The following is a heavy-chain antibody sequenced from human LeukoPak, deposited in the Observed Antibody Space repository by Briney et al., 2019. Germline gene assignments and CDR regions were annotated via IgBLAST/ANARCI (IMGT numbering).Heavy chain of an antibody. CDR3: ARARASSTVTTGAFQYYYGMDV. CDR1: GGTFSSYA. J-gene: IGHJ6*02. V-gene: IGHV1-69*04. CDR2: IIPIFGIA. Sequence: SVKVSCKAFGGTFSSYAISWVRQAPGQGLEWMGRIIPIFGIANYAQKFQGRVTITADKSTSTAYMELSSLRSEDTAVYYCARARASSTVTTGAFQYYYGMDVWGQGTTVTVSS. D-gene: IGHD4-11*01.